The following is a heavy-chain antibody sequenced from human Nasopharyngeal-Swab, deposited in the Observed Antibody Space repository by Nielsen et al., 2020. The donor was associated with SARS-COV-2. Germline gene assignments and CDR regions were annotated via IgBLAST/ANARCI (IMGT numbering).Heavy chain of an antibody. Sequence: ASVKVSCKASGYTFTSYGISWVRQAPGQGLEWMGWISAYNGNTNYAQKLQGRATMTTDTSTSTAYMELRSLRSDDTAVYYCARGRVGATDFYYYYGMDVWGQGTTVTVSS. J-gene: IGHJ6*02. CDR3: ARGRVGATDFYYYYGMDV. CDR2: ISAYNGNT. D-gene: IGHD1-26*01. CDR1: GYTFTSYG. V-gene: IGHV1-18*01.